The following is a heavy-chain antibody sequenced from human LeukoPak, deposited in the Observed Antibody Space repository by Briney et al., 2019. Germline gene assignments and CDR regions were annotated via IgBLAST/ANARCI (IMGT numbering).Heavy chain of an antibody. CDR1: GYTFTNYW. Sequence: GESLQISCKGSGYTFTNYWIGWVRLMPGKGLEWMGIIFPRDSDTRYSPSFQGQVAIPADKSISTAYLQWSSLKASDTAMYYCARHKGDGSSWYPDYYYYGLDVWGQGTTVTVSS. J-gene: IGHJ6*02. V-gene: IGHV5-51*01. D-gene: IGHD6-13*01. CDR2: IFPRDSDT. CDR3: ARHKGDGSSWYPDYYYYGLDV.